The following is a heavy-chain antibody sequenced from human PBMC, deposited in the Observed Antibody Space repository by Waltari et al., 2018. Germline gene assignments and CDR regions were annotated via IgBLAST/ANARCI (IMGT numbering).Heavy chain of an antibody. J-gene: IGHJ3*02. CDR3: AKASGANYGDNGFDI. V-gene: IGHV3-23*01. D-gene: IGHD4-17*01. CDR1: GFSFSNYA. CDR2: TSSSGAYM. Sequence: VQLLESGGGLVQPGGSLRLSCAGSGFSFSNYAMSWVRQAPGKGLEWVSATSSSGAYMYYPDSVKGRFTISRDNYKNTVYLQMNSLRAEDTAVYYCAKASGANYGDNGFDIWGQGTMVSVSS.